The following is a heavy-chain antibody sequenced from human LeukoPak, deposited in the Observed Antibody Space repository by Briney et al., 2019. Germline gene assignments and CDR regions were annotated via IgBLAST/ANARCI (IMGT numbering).Heavy chain of an antibody. D-gene: IGHD3-10*01. CDR3: AKDYYYASGSYYNPYYYGMDV. CDR2: ISYDGSNT. CDR1: GFTFSSYG. J-gene: IGHJ6*02. Sequence: GGSLRLSCAASGFTFSSYGFHGVGQAPGKGLEWVAVISYDGSNTYYADSVKGRFTISRDNSKNTLYLQMNSLRAEDTAVYYCAKDYYYASGSYYNPYYYGMDVWGQGTTVTVSS. V-gene: IGHV3-30*18.